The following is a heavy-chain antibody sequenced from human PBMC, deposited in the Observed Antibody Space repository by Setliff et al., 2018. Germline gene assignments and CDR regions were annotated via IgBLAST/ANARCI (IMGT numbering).Heavy chain of an antibody. Sequence: ASVKVSCKASGYTFTGGYYIHWFRQAPGQGLEWMGWINPNSGGPKYAQNFQGRVTMTRDTSITTACMELSRLRSDDTAVYYCARKMGTIAFDFWGQGTMVTVS. D-gene: IGHD7-27*01. J-gene: IGHJ3*01. V-gene: IGHV1-2*02. CDR1: GYTFTGGYY. CDR2: INPNSGGP. CDR3: ARKMGTIAFDF.